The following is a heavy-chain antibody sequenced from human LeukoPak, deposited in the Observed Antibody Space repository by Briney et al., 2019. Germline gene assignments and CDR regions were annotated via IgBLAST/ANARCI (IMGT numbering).Heavy chain of an antibody. D-gene: IGHD6-19*01. CDR2: IYTSGSA. V-gene: IGHV4-4*09. CDR1: GGSISSYY. CDR3: ARPYRSGSYGSFDI. Sequence: PSETLSLTYTVSGGSISSYYWSWVRQSPGKGLEWIGYIYTSGSANYNPSLKSRVTISADTSKNQLSLKLSSVTAADTAVYFCARPYRSGSYGSFDIWGQGTMVTVSS. J-gene: IGHJ3*02.